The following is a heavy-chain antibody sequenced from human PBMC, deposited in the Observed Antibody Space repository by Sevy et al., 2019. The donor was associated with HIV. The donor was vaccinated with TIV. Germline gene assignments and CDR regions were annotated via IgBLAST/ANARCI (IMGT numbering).Heavy chain of an antibody. CDR3: AKVDVVVPVADYGLDV. V-gene: IGHV3-23*01. Sequence: GGSLRLSCAASGFTFSNYAMSWVRQAPGKGLEWVSSIGRSGGSIHYADSVKGRFTISRGNSKNTLYLQMNSLRAEETAVYYCAKVDVVVPVADYGLDVWGQGTTVTVSS. CDR1: GFTFSNYA. CDR2: IGRSGGSI. J-gene: IGHJ6*02. D-gene: IGHD2-2*01.